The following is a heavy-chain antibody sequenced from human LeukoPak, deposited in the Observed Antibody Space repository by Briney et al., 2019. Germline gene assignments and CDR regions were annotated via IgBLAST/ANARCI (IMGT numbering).Heavy chain of an antibody. Sequence: PSETLSLTCTVSGGSISSYYWSWIRQPAGKGLEWIGRIYTSGSTNYNPSPKSRVTMSVDTSKNQFSLKLSSVTAADTAVYYCARDPKPPTVTTSYYYYGMDVWGQGTTVTVSS. CDR2: IYTSGST. CDR3: ARDPKPPTVTTSYYYYGMDV. D-gene: IGHD4-11*01. CDR1: GGSISSYY. V-gene: IGHV4-4*07. J-gene: IGHJ6*02.